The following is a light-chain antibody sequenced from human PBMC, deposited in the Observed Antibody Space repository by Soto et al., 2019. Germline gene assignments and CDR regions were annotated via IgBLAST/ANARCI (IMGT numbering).Light chain of an antibody. J-gene: IGLJ1*01. Sequence: QPVLTQSPSASASLGASVKLTCTLSSGHSSYAIAWHQQQPEKGPRYLMKRNRDGSHSKGDEIPDRFSGSSSGAERYLTIYHLQSEDEADYYCQTWGAGIRVFGTGTKVTVL. CDR2: RNRDGSH. V-gene: IGLV4-69*01. CDR1: SGHSSYA. CDR3: QTWGAGIRV.